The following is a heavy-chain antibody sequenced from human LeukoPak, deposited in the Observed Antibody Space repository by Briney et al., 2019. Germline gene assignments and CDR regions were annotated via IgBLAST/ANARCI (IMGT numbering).Heavy chain of an antibody. CDR2: INAGNGNT. J-gene: IGHJ6*02. Sequence: KAGGSLRLSCAASGFTFSSYAMHWVRQAPGQRLEWMGWINAGNGNTKYSQKFQGRVTITRDTSASTAYMELSSLRSEDTAVYYCARDGYSNYVGYYYYYYGMDVWGQGTTVTVSS. CDR1: GFTFSSYA. CDR3: ARDGYSNYVGYYYYYYGMDV. V-gene: IGHV1-3*01. D-gene: IGHD4-11*01.